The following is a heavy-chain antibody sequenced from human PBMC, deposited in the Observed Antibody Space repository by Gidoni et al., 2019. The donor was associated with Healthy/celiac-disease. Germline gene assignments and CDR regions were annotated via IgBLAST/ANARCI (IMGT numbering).Heavy chain of an antibody. D-gene: IGHD6-13*01. CDR1: GGSISRYY. CDR2: IYYSGST. J-gene: IGHJ6*02. CDR3: ARDRISSSWYGNYYYYGMDV. V-gene: IGHV4-59*01. Sequence: QVQLQESGPGLVKPSETLSLTCTVSGGSISRYYWSWIRQPPGKGLEWIGYIYYSGSTNYNPSLKSRVTISVDTSKNQFSLKLSSVTAADTAVYYCARDRISSSWYGNYYYYGMDVWGQGTTVTVSS.